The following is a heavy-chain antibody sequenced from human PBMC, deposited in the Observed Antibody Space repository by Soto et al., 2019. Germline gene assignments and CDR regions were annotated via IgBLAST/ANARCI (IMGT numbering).Heavy chain of an antibody. CDR1: GFSLPTDRVG. CDR3: AHAYGGRSLY. Sequence: QITLKESGPTLVKPTQTLTLTCTFSGFSLPTDRVGVGWIRQPPGKALEWLAVIYWDDTKTYRPSLKSRLTITKDTSKNRVALTMADMDHVDTDKYYCAHAYGGRSLYWGQGTLVTVSS. D-gene: IGHD1-26*01. V-gene: IGHV2-5*02. J-gene: IGHJ4*02. CDR2: IYWDDTK.